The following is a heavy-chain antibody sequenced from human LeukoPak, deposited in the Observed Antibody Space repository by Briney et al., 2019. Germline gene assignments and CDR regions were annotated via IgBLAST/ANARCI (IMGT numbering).Heavy chain of an antibody. D-gene: IGHD3-10*01. J-gene: IGHJ5*02. CDR3: ARGSGNDYYGSGPIDKWFDP. V-gene: IGHV4-39*01. CDR1: GGSISSTSYY. CDR2: IYFSGST. Sequence: SETLSLTCIVSGGSISSTSYYWGWIRQSPGKGLEWVGSIYFSGSTYYNPSLKSRVTISVDTSKNQFSLKLSSVTAADTAVYYCARGSGNDYYGSGPIDKWFDPWGQGTLVTVSS.